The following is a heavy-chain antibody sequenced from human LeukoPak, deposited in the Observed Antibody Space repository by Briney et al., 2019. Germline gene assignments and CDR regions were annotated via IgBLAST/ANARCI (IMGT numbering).Heavy chain of an antibody. J-gene: IGHJ4*02. V-gene: IGHV1-8*01. CDR1: GYTFTSYD. CDR2: MNPNSGNT. CDR3: ARDCGGDCYSRFDY. Sequence: ASVKVSCKASGYTFTSYDINWVRQATGQGLEWMGWMNPNSGNTGYAQKFQGIVTMTRNTSISTAYMELSSLRSEDTAVYYCARDCGGDCYSRFDYWGQGTLVTVSS. D-gene: IGHD2-21*02.